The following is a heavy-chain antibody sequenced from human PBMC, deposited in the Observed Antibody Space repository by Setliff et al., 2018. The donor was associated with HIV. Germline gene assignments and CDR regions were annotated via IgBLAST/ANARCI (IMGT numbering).Heavy chain of an antibody. Sequence: PSETLSLTCTVSGGSITNHYWSWIRQPAGKGLEWIGRIYGSGITSYNPSLQRPVTMSVDTSKNQFSLRLNFVTAADTAVYYCAGGLHYGLGKFGYWGQGTLVTVSS. CDR3: AGGLHYGLGKFGY. D-gene: IGHD3-10*01. CDR2: IYGSGIT. J-gene: IGHJ4*02. CDR1: GGSITNHY. V-gene: IGHV4-4*07.